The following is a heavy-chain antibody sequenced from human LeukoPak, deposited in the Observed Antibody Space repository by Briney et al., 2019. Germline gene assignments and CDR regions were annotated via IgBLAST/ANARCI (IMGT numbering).Heavy chain of an antibody. V-gene: IGHV4-30-2*01. D-gene: IGHD2-15*01. Sequence: PSQTLSLICAVSGGSISSGGYSWSWIRQPPGKGLEWIGYIYHSGSTYYNPSLKSRVTISVDRSKNQFSLKLSSVTAADTAVYYCARVAPSGGGYFDFWGRGTLVTVSS. J-gene: IGHJ2*01. CDR2: IYHSGST. CDR1: GGSISSGGYS. CDR3: ARVAPSGGGYFDF.